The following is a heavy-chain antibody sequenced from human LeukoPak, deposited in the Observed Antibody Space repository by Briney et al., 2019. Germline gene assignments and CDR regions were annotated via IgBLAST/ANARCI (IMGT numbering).Heavy chain of an antibody. Sequence: GGSLRLSCAASGFTFSSYAMSWVRQAPGKGLEWVSAISGSGGSTYYADSVKGRFTISRDNSKNTLYLQMNSLRAEDTAVYYCAKTAWKGFRFGESTTNWFDPWGQGTLVTVSS. CDR1: GFTFSSYA. CDR2: ISGSGGST. J-gene: IGHJ5*02. CDR3: AKTAWKGFRFGESTTNWFDP. D-gene: IGHD3-10*01. V-gene: IGHV3-23*01.